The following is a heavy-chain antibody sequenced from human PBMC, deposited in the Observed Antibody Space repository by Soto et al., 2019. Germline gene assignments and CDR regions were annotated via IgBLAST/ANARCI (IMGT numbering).Heavy chain of an antibody. Sequence: QLQLQESGPGLVKPSETLSLTCTVSGGSISSSSYYWGWIRQPPGKGLEWIGSIYYSGSTYYNPSLKSRVNVSVDTSKNQFSLKLSSVTAADTAVYYCARHLDYSSVVVVASAGWFDPWGQGTLVTVSS. J-gene: IGHJ5*02. CDR3: ARHLDYSSVVVVASAGWFDP. CDR2: IYYSGST. CDR1: GGSISSSSYY. V-gene: IGHV4-39*01. D-gene: IGHD2-15*01.